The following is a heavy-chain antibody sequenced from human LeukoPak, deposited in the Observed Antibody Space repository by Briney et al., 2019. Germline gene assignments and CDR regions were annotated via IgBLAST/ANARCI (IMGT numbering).Heavy chain of an antibody. CDR3: ARHIYAEAVEVAGDGFDI. CDR2: VYYSGNT. J-gene: IGHJ3*02. V-gene: IGHV4-39*01. Sequence: SETLSLTCTVSGDSISSSRYYWGWIRQPPGKGLEWIATVYYSGNTYYNPSLKSRVTISADTSKNRFSLRLSSVTAADTAVYYCARHIYAEAVEVAGDGFDIWGQGTMVTVSS. D-gene: IGHD6-19*01. CDR1: GDSISSSRYY.